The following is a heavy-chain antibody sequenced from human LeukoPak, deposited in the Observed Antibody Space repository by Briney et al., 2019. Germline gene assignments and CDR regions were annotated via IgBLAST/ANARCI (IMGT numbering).Heavy chain of an antibody. V-gene: IGHV3-11*06. J-gene: IGHJ3*01. CDR1: GFTFSDSY. CDR3: ARDHHRRLYDSQARDTFDF. D-gene: IGHD3-22*01. Sequence: GGSLRLSCAASGFTFSDSYMTWVRQAPGKGVEWVAYISGSGHDINYSDSVKGRFTISRDNAKNSLYLQMNSLRAEDTAVYYCARDHHRRLYDSQARDTFDFWGQGTMVTVSS. CDR2: ISGSGHDI.